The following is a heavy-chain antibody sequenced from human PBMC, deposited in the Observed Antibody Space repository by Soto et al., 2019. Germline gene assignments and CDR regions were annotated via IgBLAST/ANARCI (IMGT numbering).Heavy chain of an antibody. Sequence: QVQLVESGGGVVQPGGSLTLSCAASGFSFHNHGMHWVRQAPGKGLEWLAVISHDGSNKYYADSVKGRFTISRDNSKNTLYLEMDSLRGGDTAVYSWAKERLLWYLDYWGQGTLVTVSS. CDR3: AKERLLWYLDY. J-gene: IGHJ4*02. V-gene: IGHV3-30*18. CDR1: GFSFHNHG. D-gene: IGHD3-10*01. CDR2: ISHDGSNK.